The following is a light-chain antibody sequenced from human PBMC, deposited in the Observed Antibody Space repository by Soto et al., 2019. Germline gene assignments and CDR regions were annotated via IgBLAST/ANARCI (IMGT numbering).Light chain of an antibody. CDR2: GAS. J-gene: IGKJ2*01. CDR1: QSVTTN. Sequence: EIVMTQSPATLSVSPGERATLSCRASQSVTTNLAWYQQRPGQAPRLLIYGASTRAPGIAARFSGSGSGTEFTLTISSLQSEDFATYYCQQYNSYYTFGQGTKVDIK. CDR3: QQYNSYYT. V-gene: IGKV3-15*01.